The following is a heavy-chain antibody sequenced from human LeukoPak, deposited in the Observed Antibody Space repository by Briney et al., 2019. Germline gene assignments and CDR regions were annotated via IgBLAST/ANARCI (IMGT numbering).Heavy chain of an antibody. CDR1: GFTFSSYG. CDR3: ALSPYCSSTSCYKEPGWFDP. V-gene: IGHV3-33*01. Sequence: PGRSLRLSCAASGFTFSSYGMHWVRQAPGKGLEWVAVIWYDGSNKYYADSVKGRSTISRDNSKDTLYLQMNSLRAEDTAVYYCALSPYCSSTSCYKEPGWFDPWGQGTLVTVSS. D-gene: IGHD2-2*02. J-gene: IGHJ5*02. CDR2: IWYDGSNK.